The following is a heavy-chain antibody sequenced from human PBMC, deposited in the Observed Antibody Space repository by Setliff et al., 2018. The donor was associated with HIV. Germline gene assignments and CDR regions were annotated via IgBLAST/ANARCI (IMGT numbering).Heavy chain of an antibody. CDR2: IIHTGST. CDR3: ARGRSCSSSSCYLVYYYYYGMDV. V-gene: IGHV4-34*01. Sequence: SETLSLTCAVYGGSFSGYYWSWIRQPPGKGLEWIGEIIHTGSTNHNPSLKSRVTISVDTSKNQFSLGLSSVTAADTAVYYCARGRSCSSSSCYLVYYYYYGMDVWGHGSTVTVSS. D-gene: IGHD2-2*01. J-gene: IGHJ6*02. CDR1: GGSFSGYY.